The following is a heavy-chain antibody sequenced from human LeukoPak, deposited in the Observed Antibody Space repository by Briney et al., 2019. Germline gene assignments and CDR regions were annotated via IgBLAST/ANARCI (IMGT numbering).Heavy chain of an antibody. V-gene: IGHV3-23*01. CDR1: GFSFSSCV. J-gene: IGHJ4*02. Sequence: GGSLRLSCAASGFSFSSCVMSWVRQAPGKGLEWVSVISGSGGSTFYADSVKGRFTISRDNSKNTAYLQMNSLRAEDTAVYYCAKDRYGDYGLIDYWGQGTLVTVSS. CDR2: ISGSGGST. D-gene: IGHD4-17*01. CDR3: AKDRYGDYGLIDY.